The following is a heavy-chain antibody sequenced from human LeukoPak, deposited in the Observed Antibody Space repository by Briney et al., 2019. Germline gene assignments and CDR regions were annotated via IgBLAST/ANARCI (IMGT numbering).Heavy chain of an antibody. Sequence: GASVKVSCKASGYTFSSYAISWVRQAPGQGLEWMGGIIPIFGTANYAQKFQGRVTITTDESTSTAYMELSSLRSEDTAVYYCAREVMAHEPYDSSGYYHGTRYYFDYWGQGTLVTVSS. CDR3: AREVMAHEPYDSSGYYHGTRYYFDY. D-gene: IGHD3-22*01. V-gene: IGHV1-69*05. CDR1: GYTFSSYA. J-gene: IGHJ4*02. CDR2: IIPIFGTA.